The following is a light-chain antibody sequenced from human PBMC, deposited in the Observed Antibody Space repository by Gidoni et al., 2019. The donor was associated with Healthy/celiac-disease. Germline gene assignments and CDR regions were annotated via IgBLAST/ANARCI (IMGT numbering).Light chain of an antibody. J-gene: IGKJ4*01. CDR1: QSLVYSGGNTY. V-gene: IGKV2-30*01. CDR3: MQGTHWPLT. CDR2: KVA. Sequence: VVMTQSPLSLPVTLGQPASISCRSSQSLVYSGGNTYLNWFQQRPGQSPRRLIYKVANRDSGVPDRFSGSGSGTDFTLKISRVEAEDVGVYYCMQGTHWPLTFGGGTKVEIK.